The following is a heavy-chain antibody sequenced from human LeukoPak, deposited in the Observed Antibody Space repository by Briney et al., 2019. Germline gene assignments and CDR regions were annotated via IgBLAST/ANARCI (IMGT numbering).Heavy chain of an antibody. Sequence: ASVKVSCKASGYTFTGYYMHWLRQAPGQGLEWMGWISPNSGGTNYAQKFQGRVTMTRDTSISTAYMELSRLRSDDTAVYYCARVGCSSTSCYLSNWFDPWGQGTLVTVSS. V-gene: IGHV1-2*02. J-gene: IGHJ5*02. CDR3: ARVGCSSTSCYLSNWFDP. CDR2: ISPNSGGT. CDR1: GYTFTGYY. D-gene: IGHD2-2*01.